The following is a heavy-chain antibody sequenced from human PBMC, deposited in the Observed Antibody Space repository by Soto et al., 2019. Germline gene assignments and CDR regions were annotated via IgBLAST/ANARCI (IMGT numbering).Heavy chain of an antibody. CDR3: ARSSSGGGYCSGGSCDSAWFVP. CDR2: MYYSGST. V-gene: IGHV4-31*03. D-gene: IGHD2-15*01. CDR1: GGSISSGGYY. J-gene: IGHJ5*02. Sequence: QVQLQESGPGLVKPSQTLSLTCTVSGGSISSGGYYWSWIRQHPGKGLEWIGYMYYSGSTYYNPSLMSRFTISVDTSKNQMPLKLSSVTAADTVLFCCARSSSGGGYCSGGSCDSAWFVPWGQGTLVTFSS.